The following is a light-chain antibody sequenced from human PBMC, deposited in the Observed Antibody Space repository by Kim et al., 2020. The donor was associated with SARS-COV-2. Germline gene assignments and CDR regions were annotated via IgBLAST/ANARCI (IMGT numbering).Light chain of an antibody. J-gene: IGLJ2*01. CDR3: QAWDSSTVV. CDR1: KLGDKY. CDR2: QDT. V-gene: IGLV3-1*01. Sequence: VSPGQTASITCSGDKLGDKYASWYQQKPGQSPVLVIYQDTKRPSGIPERFSGSNSGNTATLTISGTQAMDEADYYCQAWDSSTVVFGGGTKVTVL.